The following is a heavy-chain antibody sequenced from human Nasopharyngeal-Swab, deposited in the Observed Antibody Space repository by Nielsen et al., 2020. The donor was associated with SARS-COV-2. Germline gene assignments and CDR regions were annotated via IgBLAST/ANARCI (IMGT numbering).Heavy chain of an antibody. J-gene: IGHJ6*02. CDR3: ATPGVAAASGGMDV. CDR1: GFTFDDYA. V-gene: IGHV3-9*01. CDR2: ISWSSGSI. D-gene: IGHD6-13*01. Sequence: SLKISCAASGFTFDDYAMHWVRQAPGKGLEWVSGISWSSGSIGYADSVKGRFTISRDNAKNSLYLQMNSLRAEDTALYYCATPGVAAASGGMDVWGQGTTVTVSS.